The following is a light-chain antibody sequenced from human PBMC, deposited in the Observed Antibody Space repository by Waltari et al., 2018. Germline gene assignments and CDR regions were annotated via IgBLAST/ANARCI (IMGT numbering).Light chain of an antibody. CDR3: SSYAGTSTFYV. Sequence: QSALTQPPSASASPGQSVTISCTGTSSYVGGYNYVSWYQQHPGKAPKLLLYEVTKRPSGVPDRFSGSKSGNTASLTVSGLQADDEADYYCSSYAGTSTFYVFGTGTEVTVL. V-gene: IGLV2-8*01. CDR2: EVT. CDR1: SSYVGGYNY. J-gene: IGLJ1*01.